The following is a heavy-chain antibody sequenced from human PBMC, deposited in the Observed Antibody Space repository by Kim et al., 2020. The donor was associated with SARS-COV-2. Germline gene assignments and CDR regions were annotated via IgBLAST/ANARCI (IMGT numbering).Heavy chain of an antibody. Sequence: GGSLRLSCAASGFSFSTYAMTWVRQAPGKGLEWVSIISGSGGSAFYAGSVKGRFTISRDNSKNTLYLHMNSLRVEDTARYYCAKIFYGDNHPTDCWGQGALVTVS. CDR2: ISGSGGSA. D-gene: IGHD4-17*01. V-gene: IGHV3-23*01. CDR1: GFSFSTYA. CDR3: AKIFYGDNHPTDC. J-gene: IGHJ4*02.